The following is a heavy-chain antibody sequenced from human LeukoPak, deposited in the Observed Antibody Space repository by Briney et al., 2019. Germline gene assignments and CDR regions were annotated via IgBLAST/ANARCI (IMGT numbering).Heavy chain of an antibody. Sequence: SVKVSCKASGGTFSSYAISWVLQAPGQGLEWMGGIIPIFGTANYAQKFQGRVTITTDESTSTAYMELSSLRSEDTAVYYCASGPAAMRYYYYYYYMDVWGKGTTVTVSS. CDR1: GGTFSSYA. CDR3: ASGPAAMRYYYYYYYMDV. D-gene: IGHD2-2*01. V-gene: IGHV1-69*05. J-gene: IGHJ6*03. CDR2: IIPIFGTA.